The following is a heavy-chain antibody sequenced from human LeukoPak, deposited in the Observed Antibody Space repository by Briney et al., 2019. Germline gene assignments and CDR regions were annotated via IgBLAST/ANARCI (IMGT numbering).Heavy chain of an antibody. CDR3: ARAGGSTVSHSDY. V-gene: IGHV3-21*01. Sequence: RGSLRLSCAASGFTFSSYTMSWIRQAPGKGLEWVSSISSSTSYIYYADSVKGRFTISKDNAKNSLYLQMNSLRAEDTAVYYCARAGGSTVSHSDYWGQGTLVTVSS. CDR1: GFTFSSYT. D-gene: IGHD4-17*01. J-gene: IGHJ4*02. CDR2: ISSSTSYI.